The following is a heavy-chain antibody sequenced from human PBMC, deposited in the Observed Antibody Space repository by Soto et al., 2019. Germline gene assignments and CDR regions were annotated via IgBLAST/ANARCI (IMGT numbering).Heavy chain of an antibody. CDR2: ISAYNTNT. Sequence: QVQLVQSGAEVKKPGASVKVSCKTCGYTFTSYHISWVRQAPGQGLEWMGWISAYNTNTNYAQKFQGRVTMTTDTLTSTAYRELRSLRSDDTAVYYCARDTPPTDYWGQGTLVTVSS. CDR1: GYTFTSYH. J-gene: IGHJ4*02. V-gene: IGHV1-18*01. CDR3: ARDTPPTDY.